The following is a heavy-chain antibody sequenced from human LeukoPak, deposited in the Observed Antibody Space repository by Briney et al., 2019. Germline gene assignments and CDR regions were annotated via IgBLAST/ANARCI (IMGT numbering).Heavy chain of an antibody. V-gene: IGHV3-23*01. CDR2: ISGSGGST. Sequence: GGSLRLSCAASGFTFSSYGMSWVRQAPGKGLEWVSAISGSGGSTYYADSVKGRFTISRDNSKNTLYLQMNSLRAEDTAVYYCARFMITFGGVIAPGDYWGQGTLVTVSS. D-gene: IGHD3-16*02. J-gene: IGHJ4*02. CDR3: ARFMITFGGVIAPGDY. CDR1: GFTFSSYG.